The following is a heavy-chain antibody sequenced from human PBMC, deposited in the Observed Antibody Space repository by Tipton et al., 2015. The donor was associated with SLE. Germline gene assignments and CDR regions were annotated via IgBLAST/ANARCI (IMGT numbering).Heavy chain of an antibody. V-gene: IGHV4-61*02. J-gene: IGHJ5*02. Sequence: GLVKPSETLSLTCTVSGGSISSGSNFWSWIRQPAGKGLEWIGRIDTSGSTNYNPSLKSRVTISVDKSKNQFSLKLSSVTAADTAVYYCARGDFWGANWFDPWGQGTLVTVSS. CDR3: ARGDFWGANWFDP. CDR1: GGSISSGSNF. D-gene: IGHD3/OR15-3a*01. CDR2: IDTSGST.